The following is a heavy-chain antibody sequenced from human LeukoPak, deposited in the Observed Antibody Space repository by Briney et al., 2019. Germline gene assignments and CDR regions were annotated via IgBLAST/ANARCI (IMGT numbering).Heavy chain of an antibody. J-gene: IGHJ4*02. CDR2: IYWDDDT. CDR1: GISLSTSGVG. CDR3: AHRPLPQRYCTNGVCYTEGYYFDY. V-gene: IGHV2-5*02. Sequence: SGPTLVKPTQTLTLTCTFSGISLSTSGVGVGWIRQPPGKALEWLALIYWDDDTRYSPSLKSRLTITRDTSKNQVVLTMTNMDPVDTATYYRAHRPLPQRYCTNGVCYTEGYYFDYWGQGTLVTVSS. D-gene: IGHD2-8*01.